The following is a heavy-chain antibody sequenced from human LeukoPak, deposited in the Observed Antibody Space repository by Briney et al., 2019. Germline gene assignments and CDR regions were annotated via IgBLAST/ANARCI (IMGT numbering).Heavy chain of an antibody. V-gene: IGHV3-7*01. J-gene: IGHJ3*02. CDR3: AKGGISGSWTTGAFDI. Sequence: PGGSLRLSCAASGFTFSSYWMSWVRQAPGKGLEWVANIKQDGSEKYYVDSVKGRFTISRDNAKNSLYLQMNSLRAEDTAAYYCAKGGISGSWTTGAFDIWGQGIMVTVSS. CDR1: GFTFSSYW. CDR2: IKQDGSEK. D-gene: IGHD1-26*01.